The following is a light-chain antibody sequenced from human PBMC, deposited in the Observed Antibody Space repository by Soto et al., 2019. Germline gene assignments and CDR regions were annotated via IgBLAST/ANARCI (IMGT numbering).Light chain of an antibody. CDR2: SAF. CDR1: QSVSSSY. Sequence: EIVLTQSPGTLSLSPGERATLPCRASQSVSSSYLAWYQQKPGRAPRLLIYSAFNRATGIPDRFSGSGSGADFTLTISRLEPEDFAVYYCQHYGNSPQTFGQGTKVDIK. CDR3: QHYGNSPQT. V-gene: IGKV3-20*01. J-gene: IGKJ1*01.